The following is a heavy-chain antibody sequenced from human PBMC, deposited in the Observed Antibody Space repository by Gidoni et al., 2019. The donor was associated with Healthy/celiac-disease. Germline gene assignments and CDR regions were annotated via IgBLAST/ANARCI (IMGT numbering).Heavy chain of an antibody. CDR3: ARDAVSSGWYLWVDY. V-gene: IGHV4-4*07. CDR2: IYTSGST. Sequence: QVQLQESGPGLVKPSETLSLTCTVSGGSISSYYWSWIRQPAGKGLEWIGRIYTSGSTNYNPSLKSRVTRSVDTSKNQFSLKLSSVTAADTAVYYCARDAVSSGWYLWVDYWGQGTLVTVSS. CDR1: GGSISSYY. D-gene: IGHD6-19*01. J-gene: IGHJ4*02.